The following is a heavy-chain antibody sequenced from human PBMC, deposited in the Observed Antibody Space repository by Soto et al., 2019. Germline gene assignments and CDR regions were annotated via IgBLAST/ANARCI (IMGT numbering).Heavy chain of an antibody. V-gene: IGHV3-21*01. D-gene: IGHD3-3*01. CDR1: GFTFSSYS. CDR3: ARAEEWPPHYSYYMDV. J-gene: IGHJ6*03. Sequence: EVQLVESGGGLVKPGGSLRLSCAASGFTFSSYSMNWVRQAPGKGLEWVSSISSSSSYIYYADSVKGRFTISRDNAKNSLYLQMNSLRAEDTAVHYCARAEEWPPHYSYYMDVWGKGTTVTGSS. CDR2: ISSSSSYI.